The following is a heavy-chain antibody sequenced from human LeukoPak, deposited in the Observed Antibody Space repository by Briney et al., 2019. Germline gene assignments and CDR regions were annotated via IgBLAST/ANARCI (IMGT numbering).Heavy chain of an antibody. CDR1: GGSISSGHSS. CDR2: IYHSGST. V-gene: IGHV4-30-2*06. CDR3: ARGGTAFDI. Sequence: SETLSLTCAVSGGSISSGHSSWNWFRQSPGKGLEWIGFIYHSGSTYYNPSLKSRVAISVDRSKNQFSLKLRSVTAADTALYYCARGGTAFDIWGQGTMVTVSS. D-gene: IGHD1-26*01. J-gene: IGHJ3*02.